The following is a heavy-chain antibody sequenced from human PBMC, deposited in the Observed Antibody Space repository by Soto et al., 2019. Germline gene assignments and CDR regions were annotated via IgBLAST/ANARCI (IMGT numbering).Heavy chain of an antibody. Sequence: QVQLVQSGAEVKKPGSSVKVSCKASGGTFSNYALISWVRQAPERGLEWMGGIIPIDATVNYAQKFQGRITITADESTTTAYMDLGSLRSEDTAVYYCARDLLGFGYTYADVWGQGTTVTVSS. CDR1: GGTFSNYA. D-gene: IGHD2-2*02. V-gene: IGHV1-69*12. CDR2: IIPIDATV. J-gene: IGHJ6*01. CDR3: ARDLLGFGYTYADV.